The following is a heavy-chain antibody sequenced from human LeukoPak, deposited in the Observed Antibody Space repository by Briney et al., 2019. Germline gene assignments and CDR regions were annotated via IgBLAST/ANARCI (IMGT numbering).Heavy chain of an antibody. D-gene: IGHD3-10*01. CDR3: ARSYYFGLDY. CDR1: GYTFTTYY. J-gene: IGHJ4*02. CDR2: IDPSGGST. Sequence: GASVKVSCKASGYTFTTYYIHWVRQAPGQGLEWMGIIDPSGGSTTYSQKFQGRVIMTRDTSTSTVYMELSSLRSEDTAVYYCARSYYFGLDYWGQGTLVTVSS. V-gene: IGHV1-46*01.